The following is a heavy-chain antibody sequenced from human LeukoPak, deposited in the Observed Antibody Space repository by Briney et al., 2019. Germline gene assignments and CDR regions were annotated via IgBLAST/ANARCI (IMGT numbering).Heavy chain of an antibody. CDR1: GGSFSGYY. Sequence: SETLSLTCAVYGGSFSGYYWSWIRQPPGKGLEWIGEINHSGSTNYNPSLKSRVTISVDTSKNQFSLKLSSVTAADTAVYYCAREGSIAVTNDAFDIWGQGTMVTVSS. J-gene: IGHJ3*02. CDR2: INHSGST. V-gene: IGHV4-34*01. CDR3: AREGSIAVTNDAFDI. D-gene: IGHD6-6*01.